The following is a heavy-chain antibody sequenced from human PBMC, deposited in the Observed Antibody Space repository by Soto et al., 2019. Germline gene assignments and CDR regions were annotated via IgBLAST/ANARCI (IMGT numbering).Heavy chain of an antibody. CDR3: ARDQSGYCSGGSCYPDY. CDR2: IYHSGST. Sequence: QVQLQESGPGLVKPSGTLSLTCAVSGGSISSSNWWSWVRQPPGKGLEWIGEIYHSGSTNYKPSLKSRVTISVDKSKNQFSLKLSSVTAADTAVYYCARDQSGYCSGGSCYPDYWGQGTLVTVSS. D-gene: IGHD2-15*01. CDR1: GGSISSSNW. V-gene: IGHV4-4*02. J-gene: IGHJ4*02.